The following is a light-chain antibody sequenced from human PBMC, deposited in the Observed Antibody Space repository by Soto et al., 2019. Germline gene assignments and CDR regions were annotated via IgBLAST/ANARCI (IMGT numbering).Light chain of an antibody. V-gene: IGKV1-5*03. J-gene: IGKJ1*01. Sequence: DIQMTQSPSTLSAAVGDRVTISCRASQSISNWLAWYQQKPGKAPKLLIYKSSNLESGVPSRFSGSGSGTEFTLTFNSLQVDDFATYYCQQYSDFPWTFGQGTRVEI. CDR3: QQYSDFPWT. CDR2: KSS. CDR1: QSISNW.